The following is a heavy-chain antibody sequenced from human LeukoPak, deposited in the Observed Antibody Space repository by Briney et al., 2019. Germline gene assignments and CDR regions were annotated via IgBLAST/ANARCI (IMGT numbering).Heavy chain of an antibody. Sequence: GGSLRLSCAASGFTFSSYGMHWVRQAPGKGLEWVAVISYDGSNKYYADSVKGRFTISRDNSKNTLYLQMNSLRAEDTALYYCAKDQFSLPYSSSSGGNWFDPWGQGTLVTVSS. J-gene: IGHJ5*02. CDR3: AKDQFSLPYSSSSGGNWFDP. V-gene: IGHV3-30*18. CDR2: ISYDGSNK. D-gene: IGHD6-6*01. CDR1: GFTFSSYG.